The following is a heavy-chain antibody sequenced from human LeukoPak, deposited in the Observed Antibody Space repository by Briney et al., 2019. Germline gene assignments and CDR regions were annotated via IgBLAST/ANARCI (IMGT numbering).Heavy chain of an antibody. J-gene: IGHJ6*03. CDR3: AREGRYSSSWDYYYYYMDV. CDR1: GGSISSYY. D-gene: IGHD6-13*01. V-gene: IGHV4-4*07. Sequence: PSETLSLTCTVSGGSISSYYWSWIRQPAGKGLEWIGRIYTSGSTNYNPSLKSRVTMSVDTSKNQFSLKLSSVTAADTAVYYCAREGRYSSSWDYYYYYMDVWGKGTTVTISS. CDR2: IYTSGST.